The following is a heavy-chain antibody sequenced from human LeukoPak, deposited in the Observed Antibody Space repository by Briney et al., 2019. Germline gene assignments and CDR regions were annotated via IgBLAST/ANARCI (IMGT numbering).Heavy chain of an antibody. Sequence: GRSLRLSCAASGFTFSSYGMHWVRQAPGKGLEWVAVISYDGSNKYYADSVKGRFTISRDNSKNTLYLQMNSLRAEDTAVYYCAKGGISLYSHFDYWGQGTLVTVYS. CDR2: ISYDGSNK. CDR3: AKGGISLYSHFDY. V-gene: IGHV3-30*18. J-gene: IGHJ4*02. D-gene: IGHD2-8*01. CDR1: GFTFSSYG.